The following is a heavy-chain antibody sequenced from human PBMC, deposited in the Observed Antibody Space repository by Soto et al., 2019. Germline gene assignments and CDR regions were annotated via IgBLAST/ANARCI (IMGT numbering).Heavy chain of an antibody. Sequence: SLRLSSGTSGFTFTDYSMNWFRQVPGKFLELVSGISWNSGRIGYADSVKGRFTISRDNAKNSLYLQMNSLRPEDMALYYCTKARLWGGDGYNSYYYNAMDVWGQGT. V-gene: IGHV3-9*03. CDR1: GFTFTDYS. D-gene: IGHD3-16*01. J-gene: IGHJ6*02. CDR3: TKARLWGGDGYNSYYYNAMDV. CDR2: ISWNSGRI.